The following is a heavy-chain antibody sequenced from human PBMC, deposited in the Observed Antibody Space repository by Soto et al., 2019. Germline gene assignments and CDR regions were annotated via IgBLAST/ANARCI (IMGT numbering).Heavy chain of an antibody. CDR2: INAGNGYT. D-gene: IGHD1-1*01. Sequence: SVKVSCKPSGYTFSNYAVYWVRQAPGQRLEWLGWINAGNGYTKYSQNFQGRVTITRDISATTTYMELGSLRSEDTAVYYCAGGRWVRGPVKYKFASWGHVSQVTVSS. V-gene: IGHV1-3*01. J-gene: IGHJ5*01. CDR3: AGGRWVRGPVKYKFAS. CDR1: GYTFSNYA.